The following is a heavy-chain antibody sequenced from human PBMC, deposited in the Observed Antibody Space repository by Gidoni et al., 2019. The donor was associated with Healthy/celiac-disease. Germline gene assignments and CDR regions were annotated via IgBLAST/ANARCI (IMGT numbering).Heavy chain of an antibody. CDR1: GFTFSSYG. CDR3: HMPGSSGSWRDY. J-gene: IGHJ4*02. D-gene: IGHD3-22*01. Sequence: QVQLVESGGGVVQPGRSLRLSCAASGFTFSSYGMHWVRQAPGKGLEWVAVISYDGSNKYYADSVKGRFTISRDNSKNTLYLQMNSLRAEDTAVYYCHMPGSSGSWRDYWGQGTLVTVSS. CDR2: ISYDGSNK. V-gene: IGHV3-30*03.